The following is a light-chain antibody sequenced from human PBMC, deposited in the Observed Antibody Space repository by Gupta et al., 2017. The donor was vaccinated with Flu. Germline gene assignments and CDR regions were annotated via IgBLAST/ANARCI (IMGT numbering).Light chain of an antibody. CDR1: SSNIGSNY. CDR3: AAQDDSMSSWV. J-gene: IGLJ3*02. CDR2: RNN. Sequence: QSVLTQPPSASGTPGQRVTISCSGSSSNIGSNYVYWYQQLPGTAPKLLIYRNNQRPSAVPDRFSGSKSATSATVTITGLRAEDGADYYYAAQDDSMSSWVFGGGTKLTVL. V-gene: IGLV1-47*01.